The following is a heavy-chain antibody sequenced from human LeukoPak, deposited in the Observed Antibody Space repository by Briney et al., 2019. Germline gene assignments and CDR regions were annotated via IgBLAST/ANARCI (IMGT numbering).Heavy chain of an antibody. Sequence: PSETLSLTCTVSGGSISSYYWSWIRQPPGKGLEWIGYIYYSGSTNYNPSLKSRVTISVDTSKNQFSLKLSSVTAADTAVYYCARDARDYYDIVDWGQGTLVTVSS. V-gene: IGHV4-59*01. CDR3: ARDARDYYDIVD. D-gene: IGHD3-22*01. J-gene: IGHJ4*02. CDR1: GGSISSYY. CDR2: IYYSGST.